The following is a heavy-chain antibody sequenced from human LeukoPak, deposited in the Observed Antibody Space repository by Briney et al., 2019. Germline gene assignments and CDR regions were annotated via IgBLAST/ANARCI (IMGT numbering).Heavy chain of an antibody. V-gene: IGHV4-4*07. J-gene: IGHJ6*02. CDR2: IYTSGST. D-gene: IGHD2-2*01. CDR3: ARDAYSTYCSSTSCYDYYYYGMDV. Sequence: PSETLSLTCTVSGGSISSYYWSWIRQPAGKGLEWIGRIYTSGSTNYNPSLKSRVTMSVDTSKNQFSLKLSSVTAADTAVYYCARDAYSTYCSSTSCYDYYYYGMDVRGQGTTVTVSS. CDR1: GGSISSYY.